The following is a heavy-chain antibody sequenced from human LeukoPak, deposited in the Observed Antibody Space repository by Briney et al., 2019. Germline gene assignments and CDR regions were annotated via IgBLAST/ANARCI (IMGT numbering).Heavy chain of an antibody. J-gene: IGHJ4*02. Sequence: GGSLRLSCAAAGFDFNSHSMNWVRQAPGKGLEWISHIDSGGRLTYYADSVRGRFSISRDNSKNTLYLQMNSLRAEDTAVYYCARDLVGGLEWLSWGYFDYWGQGTLVTVSS. CDR2: IDSGGRLT. V-gene: IGHV3-48*01. CDR1: GFDFNSHS. CDR3: ARDLVGGLEWLSWGYFDY. D-gene: IGHD3-3*01.